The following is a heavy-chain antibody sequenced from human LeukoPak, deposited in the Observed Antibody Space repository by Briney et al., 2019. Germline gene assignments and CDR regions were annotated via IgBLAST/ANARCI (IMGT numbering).Heavy chain of an antibody. J-gene: IGHJ4*02. CDR1: GFTFSSNL. D-gene: IGHD3-10*01. V-gene: IGHV3-74*01. CDR2: INSDGRST. Sequence: GGSLRLSCAASGFTFSSNLMHWVRQGPGKGLVWVSHINSDGRSTRYADSVKGRFTISRDNSKNTLYLQMNSLRAEDTAVYYCARGFGDWKYYFDYWGQGTLVTVSS. CDR3: ARGFGDWKYYFDY.